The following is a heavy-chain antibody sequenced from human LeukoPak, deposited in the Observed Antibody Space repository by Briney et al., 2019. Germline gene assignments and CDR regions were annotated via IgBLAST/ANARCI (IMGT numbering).Heavy chain of an antibody. Sequence: SGGSLRLSCAASGFTFSSYWMHWVRQAPGKGLVWVSRINSDGSSTSYADSVKGRFTISRDNAKNTLYLQMNSLRAEDTAVYYCARVSSSWYDPYFDYWGQGTLVTVSS. J-gene: IGHJ4*02. D-gene: IGHD6-13*01. CDR3: ARVSSSWYDPYFDY. CDR2: INSDGSST. CDR1: GFTFSSYW. V-gene: IGHV3-74*01.